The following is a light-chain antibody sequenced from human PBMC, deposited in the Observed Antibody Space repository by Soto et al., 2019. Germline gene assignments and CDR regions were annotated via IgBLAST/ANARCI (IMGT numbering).Light chain of an antibody. CDR1: SSDVGNFNL. V-gene: IGLV2-23*02. CDR3: CSYGGSXAYV. CDR2: EVT. Sequence: QSALTQPASVSGSPGQSITISCTGTSSDVGNFNLVSWYQQHPDKAPKLMIYEVTKRPAGVSNRFSASKSGNTATLTISWXXAEDEADYYCCSYGGSXAYVFGTGTKX. J-gene: IGLJ1*01.